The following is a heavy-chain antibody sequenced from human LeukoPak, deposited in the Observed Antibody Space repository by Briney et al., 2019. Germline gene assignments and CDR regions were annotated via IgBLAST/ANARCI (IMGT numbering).Heavy chain of an antibody. V-gene: IGHV1-46*01. J-gene: IGHJ4*02. CDR1: GYTFTSYY. CDR3: ARGFSYDSSGYGPVLGYYFDY. Sequence: ASVKVSCKASGYTFTSYYMHWVRQAPGQGLEWMGIINPSGGSTSYAQKFQGRVTMTRDMSTSTVYMELSSLRSEDTAVYYSARGFSYDSSGYGPVLGYYFDYWGQGTLVTVSS. D-gene: IGHD3-22*01. CDR2: INPSGGST.